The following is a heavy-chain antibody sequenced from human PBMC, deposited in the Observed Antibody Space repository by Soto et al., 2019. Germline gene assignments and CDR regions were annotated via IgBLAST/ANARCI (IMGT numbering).Heavy chain of an antibody. D-gene: IGHD2-2*01. Sequence: GASVKVSCKASGYTFTSYGISWVRQAPGQGLEWTGWISAYNGNTNYAQKLQGRVTMTTDTSTSTAYMELRSLRSDDTAVYYCARIKDIVVVPAAMPVYYYYGMDVWGQGTTVTVSS. V-gene: IGHV1-18*01. CDR2: ISAYNGNT. J-gene: IGHJ6*02. CDR1: GYTFTSYG. CDR3: ARIKDIVVVPAAMPVYYYYGMDV.